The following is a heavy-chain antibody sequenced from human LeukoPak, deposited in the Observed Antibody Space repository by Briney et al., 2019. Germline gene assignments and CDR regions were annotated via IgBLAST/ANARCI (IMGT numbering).Heavy chain of an antibody. D-gene: IGHD4-23*01. CDR2: IYYSGST. V-gene: IGHV4-39*01. J-gene: IGHJ6*03. CDR3: ARHVAYGGILINYYYYYMDV. Sequence: SETLSLTCTVSGGSIGSSSYYWGWIRQPPGKGLEWIGSIYYSGSTYYNPSLKSRVTISIDTSKNQFSLKLSSVTAADTAVYYCARHVAYGGILINYYYYYMDVWGKGTTVTVSS. CDR1: GGSIGSSSYY.